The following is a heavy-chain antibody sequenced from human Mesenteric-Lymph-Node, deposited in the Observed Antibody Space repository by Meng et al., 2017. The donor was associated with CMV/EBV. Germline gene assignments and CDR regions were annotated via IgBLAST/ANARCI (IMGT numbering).Heavy chain of an antibody. CDR3: ARADIGRGGYGDYVGD. CDR1: GLTFSRFW. J-gene: IGHJ4*02. CDR2: IKEDGSEK. Sequence: GESLKISCAASGLTFSRFWMSWVRQAPGKGLEWVANIKEDGSEKYYVDSVKGRFTISRDNAKNSLYLQMNSLRAEDTAVYYCARADIGRGGYGDYVGDWGQGTLVTVSS. D-gene: IGHD4-17*01. V-gene: IGHV3-7*01.